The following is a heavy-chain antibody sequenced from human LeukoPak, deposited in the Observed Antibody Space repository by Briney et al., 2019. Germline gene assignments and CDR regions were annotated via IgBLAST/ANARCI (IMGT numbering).Heavy chain of an antibody. Sequence: GGSLRLSCEASGFTFRTYSMNWVRQAPGKGLEWVSSISKSSTYIYFADSVKGRFIISRDNANNSLYLQMNSLGAEGTAVYYCARGSGVHFWGQGTLVIVSS. CDR1: GFTFRTYS. J-gene: IGHJ4*02. CDR2: ISKSSTYI. D-gene: IGHD3-10*01. V-gene: IGHV3-21*01. CDR3: ARGSGVHF.